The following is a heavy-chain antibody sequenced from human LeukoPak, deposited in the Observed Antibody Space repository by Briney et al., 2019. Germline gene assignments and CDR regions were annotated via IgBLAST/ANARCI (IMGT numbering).Heavy chain of an antibody. V-gene: IGHV5-51*01. CDR2: IYPGDSDT. CDR1: GYSFSSHW. D-gene: IGHD5-18*01. Sequence: GESLKISCKGSGYSFSSHWIGWVRQMPGKGLEWVGIIYPGDSDTKYSPSFQGQVTISADKSISTAYLQWRSLKASDTAIYFCARHEVQYTAKVNFDYWGQGTLVTVSS. CDR3: ARHEVQYTAKVNFDY. J-gene: IGHJ4*02.